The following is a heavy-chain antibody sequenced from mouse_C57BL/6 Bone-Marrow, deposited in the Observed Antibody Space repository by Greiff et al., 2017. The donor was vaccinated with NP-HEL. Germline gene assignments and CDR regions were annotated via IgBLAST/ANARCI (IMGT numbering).Heavy chain of an antibody. CDR2: IYPRSGNT. D-gene: IGHD2-4*01. J-gene: IGHJ1*03. Sequence: VQLHQSGAELARPGASVKLSCKASGYTFTSYGISWVKQRTGQGLEWIGEIYPRSGNTYYNEKFKSKATLTVDKSYITAYMQLSSLTSDDSAVYYCARKRFYYYYDGYWYFYVWVTGTTVTVSS. V-gene: IGHV1-81*01. CDR1: GYTFTSYG. CDR3: ARKRFYYYYDGYWYFYV.